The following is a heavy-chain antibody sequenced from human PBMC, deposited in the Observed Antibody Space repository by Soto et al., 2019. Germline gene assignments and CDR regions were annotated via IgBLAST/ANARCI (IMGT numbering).Heavy chain of an antibody. CDR1: GYTFTSYY. J-gene: IGHJ5*02. CDR3: ARESGTIFGVNTNCFDP. Sequence: ASVKVSCKASGYTFTSYYMHWVRQAPGQGLEWMGIINPSGGSTSYAQKFQGRVTMTRDTSTSTVYMELSSLRSEDMAVYYCARESGTIFGVNTNCFDPWGQGTLVTVSS. D-gene: IGHD3-3*01. CDR2: INPSGGST. V-gene: IGHV1-46*03.